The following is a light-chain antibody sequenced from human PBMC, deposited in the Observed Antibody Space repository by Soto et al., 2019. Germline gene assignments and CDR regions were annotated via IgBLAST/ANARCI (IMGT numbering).Light chain of an antibody. V-gene: IGLV2-14*03. CDR1: DSDIGSYNY. Sequence: QSALAQPASVSGSPGQSITISCTGTDSDIGSYNYVSWYQQPPGKAPKLIIYEVTNRPSGVSDRFSGSKSANTASLTISGLQADDEAEYYCSSYTSGSMLFGGGTQLTVL. CDR3: SSYTSGSML. J-gene: IGLJ3*02. CDR2: EVT.